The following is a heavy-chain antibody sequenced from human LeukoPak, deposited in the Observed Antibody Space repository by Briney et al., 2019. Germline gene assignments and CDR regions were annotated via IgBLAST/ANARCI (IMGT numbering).Heavy chain of an antibody. V-gene: IGHV3-7*01. D-gene: IGHD6-13*01. CDR1: EFTFSNYW. CDR3: ARLAHNAWYAIDY. CDR2: IIPDGSEK. J-gene: IGHJ4*02. Sequence: PGGSLRLSCVASEFTFSNYWMSWVRQAPGKGLEWVANIIPDGSEKYYVDSVKGRFTISRDNPKNSLYLQISSLRAEDSAVYYCARLAHNAWYAIDYWGQGTLVTVSS.